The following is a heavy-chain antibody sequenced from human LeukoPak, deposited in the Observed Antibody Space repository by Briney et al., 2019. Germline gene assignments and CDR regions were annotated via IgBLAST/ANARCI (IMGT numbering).Heavy chain of an antibody. D-gene: IGHD1-26*01. CDR1: GFTFSSYA. Sequence: GGSLRLSCAASGFTFSSYAMHWVRQAPGKGLEWVAVISYDGSNKYYADSVKGRFTISRDNSKNSLYLQMNSLRAEDTAVYYCARAWKWDHTTHYGMDVWGQGTTVTVSS. J-gene: IGHJ6*02. CDR2: ISYDGSNK. CDR3: ARAWKWDHTTHYGMDV. V-gene: IGHV3-30-3*01.